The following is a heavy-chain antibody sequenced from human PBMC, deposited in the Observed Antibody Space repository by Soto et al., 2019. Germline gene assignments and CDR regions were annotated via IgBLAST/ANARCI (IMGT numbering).Heavy chain of an antibody. D-gene: IGHD2-15*01. CDR2: IRGSGVTT. Sequence: EMQLLESGGDLVQPGGSLRLSCAASGFTFSSYAMTWVRQAPGKGLEYISGIRGSGVTTNYADSRKGRFTISRDNSKNTLYLQVNSLRAEDTAVYYCAEDRDDIGMVDAFEIWGQGTVVTVSS. J-gene: IGHJ3*02. CDR1: GFTFSSYA. CDR3: AEDRDDIGMVDAFEI. V-gene: IGHV3-23*01.